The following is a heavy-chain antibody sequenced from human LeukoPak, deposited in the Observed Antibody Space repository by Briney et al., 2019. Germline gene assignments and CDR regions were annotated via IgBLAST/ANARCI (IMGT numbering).Heavy chain of an antibody. CDR1: GFPFDNHG. D-gene: IGHD6-19*01. V-gene: IGHV3-20*04. J-gene: IGHJ4*02. Sequence: GGSLRLSCAASGFPFDNHGMAWVRQAPGKGLEWVSGITWNGGITAYADSVKGRFTISRDNAKNSLYLLMNSLRAEDTALYYCARDGPVAGVELDQWGQGTLVTVSS. CDR2: ITWNGGIT. CDR3: ARDGPVAGVELDQ.